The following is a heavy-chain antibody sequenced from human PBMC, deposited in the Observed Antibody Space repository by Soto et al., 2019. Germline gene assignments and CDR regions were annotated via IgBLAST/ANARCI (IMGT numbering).Heavy chain of an antibody. D-gene: IGHD3-3*01. J-gene: IGHJ4*02. CDR3: TRDNLDFWTLYNLALDD. Sequence: SETLSLTCSVSGGSLSKYYWSWLRPTDGKGLEWIGRISTSGHVXSKASLRIRLTMSVDTAKNHFSLKLTAVTAADTAVYYCTRDNLDFWTLYNLALDDGGQGAVVTVSS. CDR1: GGSLSKYY. V-gene: IGHV4-4*07. CDR2: ISTSGHV.